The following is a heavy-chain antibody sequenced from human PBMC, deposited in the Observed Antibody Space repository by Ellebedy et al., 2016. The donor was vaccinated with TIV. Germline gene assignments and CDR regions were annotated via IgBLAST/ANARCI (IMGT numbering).Heavy chain of an antibody. CDR3: AKDRTPGDGYWVFDF. CDR2: IVGSGGSR. D-gene: IGHD5-18*01. CDR1: GISLRSYA. Sequence: GESLKISCAASGISLRSYAMSWVRQAPGKGLEWVSGIVGSGGSRYADSVKGRFTISRDNSKSTLDLQMSSLRAEDTAVYYCAKDRTPGDGYWVFDFWGQGTLVTVSS. J-gene: IGHJ4*02. V-gene: IGHV3-23*01.